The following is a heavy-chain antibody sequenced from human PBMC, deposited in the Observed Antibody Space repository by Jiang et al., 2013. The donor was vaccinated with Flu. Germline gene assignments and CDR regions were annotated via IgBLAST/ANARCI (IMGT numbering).Heavy chain of an antibody. CDR2: IYHSGNT. CDR3: ARANNFDY. V-gene: IGHV4-38-2*01. CDR1: GYSVSSGFH. J-gene: IGHJ4*02. D-gene: IGHD1/OR15-1a*01. Sequence: GSGLVKPSETLSLTCAVSGYSVSSGFHWAWVRQPPGKGLEWIGTIYHSGNTYYNPSLKSRVTISLDTSKNQFSLKLSSVTPADTAVYYCARANNFDYWGQGTLVTVSS.